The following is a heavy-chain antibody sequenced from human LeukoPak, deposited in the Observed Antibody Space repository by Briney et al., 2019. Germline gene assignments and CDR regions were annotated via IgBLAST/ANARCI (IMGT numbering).Heavy chain of an antibody. CDR2: IRYDGSNK. J-gene: IGHJ6*03. D-gene: IGHD2-21*02. Sequence: GGSLRLSCAASGFTFSSYGMHWVRQAPGKGLEWVAFIRYDGSNKYYADSVKGRFTISRDNSKNTLYLQMNSLRAEDTAVYYCAKDRSVTAIGYYYYYMDVWGKGTTVTISS. CDR1: GFTFSSYG. V-gene: IGHV3-30*02. CDR3: AKDRSVTAIGYYYYYMDV.